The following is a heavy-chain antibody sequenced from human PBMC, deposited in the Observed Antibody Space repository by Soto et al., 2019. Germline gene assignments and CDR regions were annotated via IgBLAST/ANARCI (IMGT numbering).Heavy chain of an antibody. CDR1: GFTFSSYA. Sequence: EVQLLESGGDLVQPGGSMRLSCTASGFTFSSYAMSWVRQAPGQGLEWVSTVSGSGGETQYADSVKGRFTTSRHNSKNTLFLPMSSLRAEDTAVYYCAKDVFGVLFGKLLSFAYWGLGSLVTVSS. V-gene: IGHV3-23*01. J-gene: IGHJ4*02. D-gene: IGHD3-10*01. CDR2: VSGSGGET. CDR3: AKDVFGVLFGKLLSFAY.